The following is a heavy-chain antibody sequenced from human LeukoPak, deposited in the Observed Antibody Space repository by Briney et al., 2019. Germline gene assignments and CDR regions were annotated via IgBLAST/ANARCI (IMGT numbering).Heavy chain of an antibody. V-gene: IGHV4-30-4*01. CDR2: IYYSGST. Sequence: SETLSLTCTVSGGSISSGDYSWSWIRQPPGKGLEWIGYIYYSGSTYYNPSLKSRVTISVDTSKNQFSLKLSSVTAADTAVYYCARVRVDDSSGYYDAFDIWGQGTMVTVSS. CDR1: GGSISSGDYS. D-gene: IGHD3-22*01. J-gene: IGHJ3*02. CDR3: ARVRVDDSSGYYDAFDI.